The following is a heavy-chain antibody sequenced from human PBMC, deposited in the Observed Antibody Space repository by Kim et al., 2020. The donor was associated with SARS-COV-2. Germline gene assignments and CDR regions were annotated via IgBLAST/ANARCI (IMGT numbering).Heavy chain of an antibody. J-gene: IGHJ4*02. Sequence: ASVKVSCKASGYTFTSYAMNWVRQAPGQGLEWMGWINTNTGNPTYAQGFTGRFVFSLDTSVSTAYLQISSLKAEDTAVYYCARDHVLRYFDWSRLGYWGQGTLVTVSS. D-gene: IGHD3-9*01. CDR1: GYTFTSYA. V-gene: IGHV7-4-1*02. CDR3: ARDHVLRYFDWSRLGY. CDR2: INTNTGNP.